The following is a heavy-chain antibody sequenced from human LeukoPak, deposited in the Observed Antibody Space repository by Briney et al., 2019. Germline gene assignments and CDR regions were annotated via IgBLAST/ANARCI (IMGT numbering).Heavy chain of an antibody. J-gene: IGHJ4*02. CDR2: INWNGGST. Sequence: GGSLRLSCAASGFTFDDYGMSWVRQAPGKGLEWVSGINWNGGSTGYADSVKGRFTISRDNAKNSLYLQMSSLRAEDTALYYCARDPTYYDFWSGYPDYWGQGTLVTVSS. V-gene: IGHV3-20*04. CDR1: GFTFDDYG. D-gene: IGHD3-3*01. CDR3: ARDPTYYDFWSGYPDY.